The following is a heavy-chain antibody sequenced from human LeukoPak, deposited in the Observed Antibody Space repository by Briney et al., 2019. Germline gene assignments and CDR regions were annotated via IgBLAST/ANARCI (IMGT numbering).Heavy chain of an antibody. D-gene: IGHD2-15*01. V-gene: IGHV3-23*01. CDR2: ISGSGGST. J-gene: IGHJ4*02. CDR1: GFTFSSYA. CDR3: AKDQGVYCSGGSCFRTIFDY. Sequence: PGGSLRLSCAASGFTFSSYAMSWVCQAPGKGLEWVSAISGSGGSTYYADSVEGRFTISRDNSKNTLYLQMNSLRAEDTAVYYCAKDQGVYCSGGSCFRTIFDYWGQGTLVTVSS.